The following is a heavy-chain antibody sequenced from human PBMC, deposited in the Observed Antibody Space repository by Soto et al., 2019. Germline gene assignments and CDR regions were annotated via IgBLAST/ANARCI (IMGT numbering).Heavy chain of an antibody. CDR2: ISYDGSNK. J-gene: IGHJ4*02. V-gene: IGHV3-30*18. D-gene: IGHD1-26*01. Sequence: QVQLVESGGGVVQPGRSLRLSCAASGFTFSSYGMHWVRQAPGKWLEWVAVISYDGSNKYYADSVKGRFTISRDNSKNTLYLQMNSLRAEDTAVYYCAKGQWELLYYFDYWGQGTLVTVSS. CDR3: AKGQWELLYYFDY. CDR1: GFTFSSYG.